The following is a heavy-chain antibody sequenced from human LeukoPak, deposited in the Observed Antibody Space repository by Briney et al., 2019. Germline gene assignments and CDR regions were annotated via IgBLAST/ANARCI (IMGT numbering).Heavy chain of an antibody. CDR3: ATDAGYYYDSSGYYL. Sequence: ASVKVFCKVSGYTLTELSMHWVRQAPGKGLGWMGGFDPEDGETIYAQKFQGRVTMTEDTSTDTAYMELSSLRSEDTAVYYCATDAGYYYDSSGYYLWGQGTLVTVSS. CDR2: FDPEDGET. V-gene: IGHV1-24*01. D-gene: IGHD3-22*01. CDR1: GYTLTELS. J-gene: IGHJ4*02.